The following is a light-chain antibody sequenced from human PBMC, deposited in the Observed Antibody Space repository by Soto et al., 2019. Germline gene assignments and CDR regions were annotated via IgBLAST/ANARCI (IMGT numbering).Light chain of an antibody. J-gene: IGLJ1*01. V-gene: IGLV2-14*01. CDR2: EVS. Sequence: QSALTQPASVSGSPGQSITISCTGTSSDVGGYNYVSWYQLHPGKAPKLIIYEVSHRPSGASNHFSGYKSGNTASLTISGLQAEDEADYYCSLYTSENTYVFGTGTKVTVL. CDR3: SLYTSENTYV. CDR1: SSDVGGYNY.